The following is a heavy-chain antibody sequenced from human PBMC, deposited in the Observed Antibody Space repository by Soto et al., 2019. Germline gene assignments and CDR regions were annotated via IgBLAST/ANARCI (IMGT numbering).Heavy chain of an antibody. J-gene: IGHJ4*02. D-gene: IGHD3-10*01. V-gene: IGHV3-23*01. Sequence: GSLRLSCAASGFTLSSYAMSWVRQAPGKGLEWVSAISGSGGSTYYADSVKGRFTISRDNSKNTLYLQMNSLRAEDTAVYYCAKDIGAYYYGSGSYYLFDYWGQGTLVTVSS. CDR2: ISGSGGST. CDR3: AKDIGAYYYGSGSYYLFDY. CDR1: GFTLSSYA.